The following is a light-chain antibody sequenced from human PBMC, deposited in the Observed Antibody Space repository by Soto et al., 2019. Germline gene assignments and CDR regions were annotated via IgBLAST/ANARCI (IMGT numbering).Light chain of an antibody. J-gene: IGLJ2*01. CDR2: EGS. CDR3: CSHAGSTPFMV. CDR1: SSDVGSYNL. Sequence: QSVLTQPASVSGSPGQSITISCTGTSSDVGSYNLVSWYQQHPGKAPKLMIYEGSKRPSGVSNRFSGSKSGNTASLTISGLHAEDDADYSCCSHAGSTPFMVFGGGTNLTVL. V-gene: IGLV2-23*03.